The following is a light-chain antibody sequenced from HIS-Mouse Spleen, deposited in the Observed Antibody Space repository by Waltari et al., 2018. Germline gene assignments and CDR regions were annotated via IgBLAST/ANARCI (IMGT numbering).Light chain of an antibody. CDR2: DVS. CDR3: SSYTSSSFNVV. J-gene: IGLJ2*01. Sequence: QSALTQPASGSGSPGQSSTISCTGTSSDVGGYNYVSWYQQHPGKAPKLMMYDVSNRPSGVSNRFSGSKSGNTASLTISGLQAEDEADYYCSSYTSSSFNVVFGGGTKLTVL. CDR1: SSDVGGYNY. V-gene: IGLV2-14*03.